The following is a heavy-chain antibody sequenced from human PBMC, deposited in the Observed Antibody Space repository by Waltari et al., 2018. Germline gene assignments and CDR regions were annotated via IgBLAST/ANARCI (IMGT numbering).Heavy chain of an antibody. V-gene: IGHV3-23*01. CDR2: ISPSGRRT. CDR3: AKEGGIVGAGDH. Sequence: EVQLLESGGGFIQPGGSLRLSCAVSGFPFSAYALYWVRQALGKGLEWVSAISPSGRRTYYADSVKGRFTISRDNSKNTLYLQMNGLRAEDMALYHCAKEGGIVGAGDHWGQGTLVTVSS. J-gene: IGHJ4*02. D-gene: IGHD1-26*01. CDR1: GFPFSAYA.